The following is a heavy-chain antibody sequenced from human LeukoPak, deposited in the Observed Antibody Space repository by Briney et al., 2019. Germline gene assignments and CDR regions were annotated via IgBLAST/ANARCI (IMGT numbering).Heavy chain of an antibody. D-gene: IGHD1-26*01. J-gene: IGHJ4*02. CDR2: ITSGPNSI. Sequence: GGSLRLSCAASGFTFSTYSMIWVRQAPGKGLEWVSYITSGPNSIYQADSVKGRFTISRDNAKSSLFLQTNSLRTEDTAVYYCARAANSGGYYGIDYWGQGTLVTVSS. CDR1: GFTFSTYS. CDR3: ARAANSGGYYGIDY. V-gene: IGHV3-48*01.